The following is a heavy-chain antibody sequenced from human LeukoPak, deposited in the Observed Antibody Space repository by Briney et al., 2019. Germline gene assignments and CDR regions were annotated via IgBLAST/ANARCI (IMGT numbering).Heavy chain of an antibody. J-gene: IGHJ4*02. Sequence: PSETLSLTCTVSGGSISSYYWSWIRQPPGKGLEWIGYIYYSGSTNYNPSLKSRVTISVDTSKNQFSLKLSSVTAADTAVYYCARHGTGSSWNYWGQGTLVTVSS. D-gene: IGHD6-13*01. CDR2: IYYSGST. CDR1: GGSISSYY. V-gene: IGHV4-59*08. CDR3: ARHGTGSSWNY.